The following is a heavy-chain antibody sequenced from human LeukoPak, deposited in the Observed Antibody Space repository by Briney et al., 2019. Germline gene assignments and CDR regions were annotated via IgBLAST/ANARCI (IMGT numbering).Heavy chain of an antibody. D-gene: IGHD1-26*01. CDR2: INHSGST. CDR3: ARDDRGWELPNGFDI. Sequence: SETLSLTCAVYGGSFSGYYWSWIRQPPGKGLEWIGEINHSGSTNYNPSLKSRVTVSLDTSKNQFSLKLTSVTAADTAVYYCARDDRGWELPNGFDIWGQGTMVTVSS. CDR1: GGSFSGYY. V-gene: IGHV4-34*01. J-gene: IGHJ3*02.